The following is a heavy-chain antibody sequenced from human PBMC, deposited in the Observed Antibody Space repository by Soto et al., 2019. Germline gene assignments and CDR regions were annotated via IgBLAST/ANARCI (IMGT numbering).Heavy chain of an antibody. CDR2: ISGSDGST. Sequence: EVQLLESGGGLVQPGGSLKLSCAVSGFTFSSYGTSWVRQARGKGLEWVSGISGSDGSTYYADSVKGRFTISRDNSKNTLYLQMNSLRAEDTAVYYCAKVAAAAATADAFDIWGQGTRVTVSS. J-gene: IGHJ3*02. D-gene: IGHD6-25*01. CDR1: GFTFSSYG. CDR3: AKVAAAAATADAFDI. V-gene: IGHV3-23*01.